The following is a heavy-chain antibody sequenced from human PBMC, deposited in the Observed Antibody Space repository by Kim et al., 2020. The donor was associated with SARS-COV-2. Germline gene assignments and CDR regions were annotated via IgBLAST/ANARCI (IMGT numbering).Heavy chain of an antibody. CDR3: TTDYGDYATWWYFDY. CDR2: IKSKTDGGTT. V-gene: IGHV3-15*01. CDR1: GFTFSNAW. D-gene: IGHD4-17*01. Sequence: GGSLRLSCAASGFTFSNAWMSWVRQAPGKGLEWVGRIKSKTDGGTTDYAAPVKGRFTISRDDSKNTLYLQMNSLKTEDTAVYYCTTDYGDYATWWYFDYWGQGTLVTVSS. J-gene: IGHJ4*02.